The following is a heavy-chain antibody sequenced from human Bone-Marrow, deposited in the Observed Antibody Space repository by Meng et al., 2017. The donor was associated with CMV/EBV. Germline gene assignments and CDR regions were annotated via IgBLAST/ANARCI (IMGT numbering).Heavy chain of an antibody. CDR3: ARGSYVRYFDRLQEYYFDY. CDR1: GYTFTGYY. CDR2: INPNSGGT. V-gene: IGHV1-2*02. D-gene: IGHD3-9*01. Sequence: ASVKDSCKASGYTFTGYYMHWVRQAPGQGLEWMGWINPNSGGTNYAQKFQGRVTMTRDTSISTAYMELSRLRSDDTAVYYCARGSYVRYFDRLQEYYFDYWGQGTLVTVSS. J-gene: IGHJ4*02.